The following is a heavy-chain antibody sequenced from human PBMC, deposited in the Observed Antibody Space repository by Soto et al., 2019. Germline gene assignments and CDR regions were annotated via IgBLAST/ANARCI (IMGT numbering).Heavy chain of an antibody. V-gene: IGHV3-7*01. Sequence: GGSLRLSCAASGFTFSSYWMSWVRQAPGKGLEWVANIKQDGSEKYYVDSVKGRFTISRDNAKNSLYLQMNSLRAEDTAVYYCARDLLTMTALNWFDPWGQGTLVTVSS. D-gene: IGHD2-21*01. CDR2: IKQDGSEK. CDR3: ARDLLTMTALNWFDP. CDR1: GFTFSSYW. J-gene: IGHJ5*02.